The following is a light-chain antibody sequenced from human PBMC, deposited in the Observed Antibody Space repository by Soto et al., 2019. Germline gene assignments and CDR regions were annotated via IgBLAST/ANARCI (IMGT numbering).Light chain of an antibody. CDR3: QSYDSSLSGYV. J-gene: IGLJ1*01. V-gene: IGLV1-40*01. CDR1: SANIGAAYN. CDR2: GNN. Sequence: VLTQPASVSGAVVRSGTISCTGSSANIGAAYNVDWYQQLPGTAPKLLIYGNNNRPSGVPARFSGSKSGTSASLAIAGLQAEDEGDYYCQSYDSSLSGYVFGTGTTVTVL.